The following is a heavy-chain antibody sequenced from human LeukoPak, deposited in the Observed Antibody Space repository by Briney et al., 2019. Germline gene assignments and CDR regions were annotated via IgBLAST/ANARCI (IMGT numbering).Heavy chain of an antibody. CDR3: ARDRVEYSSSSGLRSRLRHNWFDP. J-gene: IGHJ5*02. Sequence: SETLSLTCTVSGGSISSSSYYWGWIRQPPGKGLEWIGSIYYSGSTYYNPSLKSRVTISVDTSKNQFSLKLSSVTAADTAVYYCARDRVEYSSSSGLRSRLRHNWFDPWGQGTLVTVSS. V-gene: IGHV4-39*07. D-gene: IGHD6-6*01. CDR1: GGSISSSSYY. CDR2: IYYSGST.